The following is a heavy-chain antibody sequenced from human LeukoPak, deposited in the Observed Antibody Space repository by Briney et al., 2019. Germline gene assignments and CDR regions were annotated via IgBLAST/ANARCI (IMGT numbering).Heavy chain of an antibody. V-gene: IGHV1-24*01. CDR3: ARGYYYDSSGYLAQGDY. CDR2: FDPEDGET. J-gene: IGHJ4*02. Sequence: ASVKVSCKVSGYTLTELSMHWVRQAPGKGLEWMGGFDPEDGETIYAQKFQGRVTMTRNTSISTAYMELSSLRSEDTAVYYCARGYYYDSSGYLAQGDYWGQGTLVTVSS. D-gene: IGHD3-22*01. CDR1: GYTLTELS.